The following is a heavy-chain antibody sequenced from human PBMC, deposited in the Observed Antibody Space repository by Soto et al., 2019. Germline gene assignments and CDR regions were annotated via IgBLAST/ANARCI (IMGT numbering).Heavy chain of an antibody. V-gene: IGHV3-21*01. D-gene: IGHD3-16*02. CDR3: ATLQVWESYRPFDY. CDR1: GFTFSNYA. Sequence: EVHLVESGGGLVKPGGSLRLSCEVSGFTFSNYAMNWVRQAPGKGLEWVSSISSSSSYINYADSVKGRFTISRDNAKNSVYLQMDSLIVENTAVSYCATLQVWESYRPFDYSCQGTLITVSS. CDR2: ISSSSSYI. J-gene: IGHJ4*02.